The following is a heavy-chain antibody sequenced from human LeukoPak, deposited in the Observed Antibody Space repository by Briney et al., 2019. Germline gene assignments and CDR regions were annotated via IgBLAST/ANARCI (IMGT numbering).Heavy chain of an antibody. CDR2: LYSGGST. Sequence: GGSLRLSSAASGFTVSSNYMSWVRQAPGQGLEWFSVLYSGGSTYSADSVNGRFTISRDNSNNTLYLQMNSLRAEDTAVYYCASIPPLQYDDQTTAFDIWGQGTMVTVSS. CDR1: GFTVSSNY. V-gene: IGHV3-53*01. D-gene: IGHD5-24*01. CDR3: ASIPPLQYDDQTTAFDI. J-gene: IGHJ3*02.